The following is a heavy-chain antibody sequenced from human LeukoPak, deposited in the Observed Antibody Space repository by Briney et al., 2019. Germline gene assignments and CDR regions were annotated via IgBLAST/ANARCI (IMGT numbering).Heavy chain of an antibody. J-gene: IGHJ3*01. CDR2: IYPGDSGP. CDR1: GYSFSDYW. D-gene: IGHD1-26*01. CDR3: GMSGDRVPLQDDVFDV. V-gene: IGHV5-51*01. Sequence: GESLKISCKGSGYSFSDYWIGWVGQMPGKGREWMGIIYPGDSGPTYSPSFQGQVTISVDKSINTAYLQWSSLQASDTAMYYCGMSGDRVPLQDDVFDVWGQGTMVTVST.